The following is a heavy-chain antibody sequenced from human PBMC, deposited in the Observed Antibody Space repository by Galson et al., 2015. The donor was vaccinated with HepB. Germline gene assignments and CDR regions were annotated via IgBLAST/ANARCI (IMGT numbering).Heavy chain of an antibody. D-gene: IGHD5-18*01. CDR2: INPSGGFT. J-gene: IGHJ5*01. V-gene: IGHV1-46*01. Sequence: SVKVSCKASGYAFTSYYVHWVRQAPGQGLEWMGIINPSGGFTAYAQKFQGRVTMTRDTSTSTVYMELSSLRSEDTAVYDCGRGGYTYGDDDGGNWFDPWGQGSQVTVSS. CDR3: GRGGYTYGDDDGGNWFDP. CDR1: GYAFTSYY.